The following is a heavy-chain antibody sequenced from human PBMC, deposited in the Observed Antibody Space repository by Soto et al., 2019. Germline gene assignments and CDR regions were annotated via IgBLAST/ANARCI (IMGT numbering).Heavy chain of an antibody. V-gene: IGHV6-1*01. D-gene: IGHD5-12*01. CDR1: GDSVSSNTAS. Sequence: SQTHSLTCAISGDSVSSNTASWNWIRQSPSRGLEWLGRTYFRSKWYNDYAVSVKSRIIINSDTSNNQFSLQLNSVTPEDTAVYFCAKGDNLGPKTGYAFDPWGQGIMVTVSS. J-gene: IGHJ5*02. CDR2: TYFRSKWYN. CDR3: AKGDNLGPKTGYAFDP.